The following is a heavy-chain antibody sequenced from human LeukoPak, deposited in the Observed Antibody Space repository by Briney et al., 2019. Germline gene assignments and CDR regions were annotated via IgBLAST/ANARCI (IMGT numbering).Heavy chain of an antibody. CDR1: GFTFSIYW. V-gene: IGHV3-7*01. CDR3: ASEGRYSGYDYGYFDY. Sequence: PGGSLRLSCAASGFTFSIYWMSSARQAPGKGRECVANIKQEGSHKYYVDSVKGRFTISRDNAKKSLYLQMNSLRAEDTAVYYCASEGRYSGYDYGYFDYWGQGTLVTVSS. CDR2: IKQEGSHK. J-gene: IGHJ4*02. D-gene: IGHD5-12*01.